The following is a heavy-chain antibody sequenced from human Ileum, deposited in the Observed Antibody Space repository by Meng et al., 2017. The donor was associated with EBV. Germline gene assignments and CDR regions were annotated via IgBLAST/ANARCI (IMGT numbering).Heavy chain of an antibody. Sequence: QVPLQESGPGLVKPSQTLSLTCAVSGGSISSGGYYWSWIRQPPGKGLEWIGYIYKSGSTYYNPSLTSRVTISVDTSKNQFFLKLGSVTAADTGVYYCARGGDTSGYSLDYWGQGILVTVSS. CDR3: ARGGDTSGYSLDY. D-gene: IGHD3-22*01. J-gene: IGHJ4*02. CDR1: GGSISSGGYY. CDR2: IYKSGST. V-gene: IGHV4-30-4*01.